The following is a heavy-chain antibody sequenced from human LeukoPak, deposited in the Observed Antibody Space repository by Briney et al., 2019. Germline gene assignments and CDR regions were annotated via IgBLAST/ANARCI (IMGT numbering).Heavy chain of an antibody. D-gene: IGHD3-22*01. V-gene: IGHV3-7*01. Sequence: GGSLRLSCAASGFTFSSYWMSWVRQAPGKGLEWVANIKEDGSDKNYVDSVKGRFTISRDNAKNSLYLQMNSLRAEDTAVYYCARTLDSSGYYPYYYYMDVWGKGTTVTVSS. CDR2: IKEDGSDK. CDR1: GFTFSSYW. J-gene: IGHJ6*03. CDR3: ARTLDSSGYYPYYYYMDV.